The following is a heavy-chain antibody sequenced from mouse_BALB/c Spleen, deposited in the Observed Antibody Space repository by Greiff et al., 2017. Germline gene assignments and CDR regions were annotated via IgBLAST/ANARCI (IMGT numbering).Heavy chain of an antibody. CDR2: ISSGSSTI. Sequence: EVKLVESGGGLVQPGGSRKLSCAASGFTFSSFGMHWVRQAPEKGLEWVAYISSGSSTIYYADTVKGRFTISRDNPKNTLFLQMTSLRSEDTAMYYCATNYYGSSGGYFDYWGQGTTLTVSS. CDR3: ATNYYGSSGGYFDY. J-gene: IGHJ2*01. CDR1: GFTFSSFG. D-gene: IGHD1-1*01. V-gene: IGHV5-17*02.